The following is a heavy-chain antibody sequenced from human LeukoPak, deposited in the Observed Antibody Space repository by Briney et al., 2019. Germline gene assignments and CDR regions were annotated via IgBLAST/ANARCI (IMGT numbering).Heavy chain of an antibody. Sequence: PGRSLRLSCAASGFTFSSYGMHWVRQAPGKGLEWVAVIWYDGSNKYYADSVKGRITISRDNSKNTLYLQMNSLRAEDTAVYYCARDVSYGYVDYWGQGTLVTVSS. J-gene: IGHJ4*02. CDR2: IWYDGSNK. CDR1: GFTFSSYG. CDR3: ARDVSYGYVDY. V-gene: IGHV3-33*01. D-gene: IGHD5-18*01.